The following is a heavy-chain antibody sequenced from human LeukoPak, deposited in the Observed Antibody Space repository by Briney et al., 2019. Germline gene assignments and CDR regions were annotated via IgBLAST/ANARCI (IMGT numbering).Heavy chain of an antibody. CDR1: GYTLTELS. CDR2: FDPEDGET. D-gene: IGHD2-2*01. V-gene: IGHV1-24*01. J-gene: IGHJ6*04. Sequence: ASVKVSCKVSGYTLTELSMHWVQQAPGKGLEWMGGFDPEDGETIYAQKFQGRVTMTEDTSTDTAYMELSSLRSEDTAVYFCATRNSSITRINRNYYYYVMDVWAKGTTVTVSS. CDR3: ATRNSSITRINRNYYYYVMDV.